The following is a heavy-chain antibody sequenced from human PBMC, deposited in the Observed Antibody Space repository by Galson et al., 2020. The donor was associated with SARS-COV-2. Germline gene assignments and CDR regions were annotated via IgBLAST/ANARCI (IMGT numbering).Heavy chain of an antibody. J-gene: IGHJ3*02. Sequence: GESLKIPCAAPGFSYSSHWMTWVRQAPGKGLEWVGNIEPDGSGSYHVDSVKDRFTFSRDNAKNSLYLQMNSLRVEDTAVSYCASDPHFGALDIWGQGTMVTVSS. V-gene: IGHV3-7*03. CDR1: GFSYSSHW. D-gene: IGHD3-10*01. CDR2: IEPDGSGS. CDR3: ASDPHFGALDI.